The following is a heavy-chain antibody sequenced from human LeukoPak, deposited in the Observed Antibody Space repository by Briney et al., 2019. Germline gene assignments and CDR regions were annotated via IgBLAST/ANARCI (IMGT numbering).Heavy chain of an antibody. CDR3: ARETTYYYDSSGLFSVGDY. CDR1: GGSISSGGYY. CDR2: IYYSGST. J-gene: IGHJ4*02. D-gene: IGHD3-22*01. V-gene: IGHV4-31*03. Sequence: SQTLSLTCTVSGGSISSGGYYWSWIRQHPGKGLEWIGYIYYSGSTYYNPSLKSRVTISVDTSKNQFSLKLSSVTAADTAVYYCARETTYYYDSSGLFSVGDYWGQGTLVTVSS.